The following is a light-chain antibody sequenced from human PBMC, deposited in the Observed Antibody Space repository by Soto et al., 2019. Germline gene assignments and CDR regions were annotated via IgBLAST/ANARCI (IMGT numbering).Light chain of an antibody. CDR2: DVS. CDR1: SSDVGGYNY. V-gene: IGLV2-14*01. CDR3: SSYTSSSTRV. Sequence: QSALTQPASVSGSPGQSITIPCTGTSSDVGGYNYVSWYQQHPGKAPKLMIYDVSNRPSGVSNRFSGSKSGNTASLTISGLQAEDEADYYCSSYTSSSTRVFGGGTKVTVL. J-gene: IGLJ2*01.